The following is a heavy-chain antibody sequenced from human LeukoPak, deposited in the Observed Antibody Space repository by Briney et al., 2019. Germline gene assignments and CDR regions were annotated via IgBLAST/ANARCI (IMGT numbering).Heavy chain of an antibody. J-gene: IGHJ3*02. D-gene: IGHD3-22*01. Sequence: SETLSLTCTVSGDSISIGDYYWSWIRRPAGKGLEWIGRISSSGSTNYNPSLKSRVTISVDTSKNQFSLKLSSVTAADTAVYFCARGPYSYDSSGAFDIWGQGTMVTVSS. CDR2: ISSSGST. CDR3: ARGPYSYDSSGAFDI. CDR1: GDSISIGDYY. V-gene: IGHV4-61*02.